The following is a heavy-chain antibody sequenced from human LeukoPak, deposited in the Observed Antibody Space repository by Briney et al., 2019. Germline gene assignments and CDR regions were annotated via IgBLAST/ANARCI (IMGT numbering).Heavy chain of an antibody. V-gene: IGHV3-73*01. D-gene: IGHD3-22*01. CDR3: TGLVVTNYFDY. J-gene: IGHJ4*02. Sequence: PEGSLRLSCAASGFTFSGSAMHWVRQASGKGLEWVGRIRDKANSYATAYAASVKGRFTISRDDSKNTAYLQMNSLKTEDTAVYYCTGLVVTNYFDYWGQGTLVTVSS. CDR1: GFTFSGSA. CDR2: IRDKANSYAT.